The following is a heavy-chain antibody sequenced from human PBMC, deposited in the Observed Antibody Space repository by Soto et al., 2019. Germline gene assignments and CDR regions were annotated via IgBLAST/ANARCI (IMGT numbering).Heavy chain of an antibody. D-gene: IGHD6-19*01. V-gene: IGHV4-59*01. Sequence: SETLSLTCTVSGGSISSYYWSWIRQPPGKGLEWIGYIYYSGSTNYNPSLKSRVTISVDTSKNQFSLKLSSVTAADTAVYYCARGGSDIAVAGTIAIWGQGTMVTVSS. J-gene: IGHJ3*02. CDR1: GGSISSYY. CDR3: ARGGSDIAVAGTIAI. CDR2: IYYSGST.